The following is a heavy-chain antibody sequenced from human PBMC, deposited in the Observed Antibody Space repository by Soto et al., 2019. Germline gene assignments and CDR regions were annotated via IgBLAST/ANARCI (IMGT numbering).Heavy chain of an antibody. D-gene: IGHD3-16*01. CDR1: GGTFGNNA. J-gene: IGHJ6*02. Sequence: QVQLVQSGAEVKKPGSSVKVSCKASGGTFGNNAISWVRHVPGQGLEWMGGIIPIFGTANYAQKFRGRVTITADEPTSTAYMELSGLRFEDTAVYYCARGVSDNVVLEHFYAMAVWGQATTVTVSS. CDR3: ARGVSDNVVLEHFYAMAV. CDR2: IIPIFGTA. V-gene: IGHV1-69*12.